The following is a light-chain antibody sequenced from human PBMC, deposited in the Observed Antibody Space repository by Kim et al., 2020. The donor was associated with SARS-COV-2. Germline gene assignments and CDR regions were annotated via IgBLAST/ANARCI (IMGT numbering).Light chain of an antibody. CDR2: VNSDGSH. CDR3: QTWGTGIRV. Sequence: SVKLTCTLSSAHSSYAIAWHQQQPEKGPRYLMKVNSDGSHSKGDGIPDRFSGSSSGAERYLTISSLQSEDEADYYCQTWGTGIRVFGTGTKVTVL. J-gene: IGLJ1*01. V-gene: IGLV4-69*01. CDR1: SAHSSYA.